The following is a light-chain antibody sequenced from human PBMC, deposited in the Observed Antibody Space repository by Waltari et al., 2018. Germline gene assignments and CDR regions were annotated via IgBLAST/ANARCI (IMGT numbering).Light chain of an antibody. Sequence: QSALTQPASVSGSPGQSITVSSSGVYPHKFVSWYQQHPAKPPRLLMYGVSERPSGVSNRFSGSKSGSTASLTISGLQAEDEADYFCTSYAGSDIFLLFGGGTKLTVL. V-gene: IGLV2-14*03. CDR1: VYPHKF. J-gene: IGLJ2*01. CDR2: GVS. CDR3: TSYAGSDIFLL.